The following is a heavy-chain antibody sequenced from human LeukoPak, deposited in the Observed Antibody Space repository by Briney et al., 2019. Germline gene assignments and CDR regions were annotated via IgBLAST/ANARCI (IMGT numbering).Heavy chain of an antibody. Sequence: GVSLRLSCAASGFTFAACAMAWVRQAPGKGLEWVASVSGSGGSTYYADSVKGRFTISRDNSKNTLYLEMNSLRAEDTAVYYCAKHYSASHQRAFTVWGQGTLVTVSS. V-gene: IGHV3-23*01. CDR2: VSGSGGST. J-gene: IGHJ3*01. CDR1: GFTFAACA. CDR3: AKHYSASHQRAFTV. D-gene: IGHD1-26*01.